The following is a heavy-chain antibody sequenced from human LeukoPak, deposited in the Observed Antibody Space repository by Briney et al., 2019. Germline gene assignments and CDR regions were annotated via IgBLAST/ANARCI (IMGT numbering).Heavy chain of an antibody. J-gene: IGHJ3*02. D-gene: IGHD3-22*01. CDR2: IIPIFGTA. CDR3: PSMILVVITDGRDASDN. CDR1: GGTFSSYA. V-gene: IGHV1-69*05. Sequence: SVKVSFKASGGTFSSYAIGWVRQAPGQGREWMGGIIPIFGTANYAQKFQGRGTITTDEAKTTAYMELSSLRSLDKAVYYSPSMILVVITDGRDASDNSGPGKMVPASP.